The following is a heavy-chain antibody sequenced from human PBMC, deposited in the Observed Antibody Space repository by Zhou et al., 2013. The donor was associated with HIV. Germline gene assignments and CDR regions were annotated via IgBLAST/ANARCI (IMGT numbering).Heavy chain of an antibody. Sequence: QVQLVQSGAEVKKFGASVQVSCKASGYSFSTYGINWVRQAPGQGLEWMGWISGYNDNRKYAQKLQGRVTMTTDTSTTTAYMELRSLKSDDTAIYYCAREKGGDFWISWGQGTSGHRLF. V-gene: IGHV1-18*01. CDR3: AREKGGDFWIS. CDR2: ISGYNDNR. CDR1: GYSFSTYG. D-gene: IGHD2-2*03. J-gene: IGHJ3*01.